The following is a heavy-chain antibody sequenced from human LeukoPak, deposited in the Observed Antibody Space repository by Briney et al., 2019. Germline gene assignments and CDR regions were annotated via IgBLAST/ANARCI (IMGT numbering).Heavy chain of an antibody. V-gene: IGHV3-23*01. J-gene: IGHJ4*02. D-gene: IGHD6-6*01. CDR1: GFTFSSYA. CDR3: AKDLTSSSTPYYFDY. CDR2: FSVTSGSA. Sequence: GGSLRLSCAASGFTFSSYAMSWVRQAPGKGLEWVSGFSVTSGSAYYADSVKGRFTISRDNSKNTLYLQMNSLRAEDTAVYYCAKDLTSSSTPYYFDYWGQGTLVTVSS.